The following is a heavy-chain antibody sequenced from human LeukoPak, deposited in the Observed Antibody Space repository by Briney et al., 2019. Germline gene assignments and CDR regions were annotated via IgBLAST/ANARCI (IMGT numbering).Heavy chain of an antibody. D-gene: IGHD4-17*01. J-gene: IGHJ5*02. CDR1: GGSISSGGYY. CDR2: IFISGTT. CDR3: AQDGDNGNWYDP. Sequence: RSSETLSLTCTVSGGSISSGGYYWSWIRQPAGKGLEWIGRIFISGTTNYNPSLKSRVTMSVDTSKNQFSLKLSSVTAADTAVYYCAQDGDNGNWYDPWGQGTLVTVSS. V-gene: IGHV4-61*02.